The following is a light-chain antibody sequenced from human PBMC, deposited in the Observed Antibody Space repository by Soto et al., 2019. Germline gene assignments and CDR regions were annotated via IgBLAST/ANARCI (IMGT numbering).Light chain of an antibody. J-gene: IGKJ5*01. CDR3: QQYNNWPLT. Sequence: EILMTQSPATLSVSAGERATIPCRASQSVSSNLAWYQQKPGQAPRLLIYGASTRATGIPARFSGSGSGTEFTLAMSSLQSEDFEVYYCQQYNNWPLTFGQGTRVEIK. CDR2: GAS. CDR1: QSVSSN. V-gene: IGKV3-15*01.